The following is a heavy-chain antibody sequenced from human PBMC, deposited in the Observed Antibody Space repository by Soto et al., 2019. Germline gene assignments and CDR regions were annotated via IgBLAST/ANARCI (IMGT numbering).Heavy chain of an antibody. CDR2: INYSGTT. D-gene: IGHD5-12*01. J-gene: IGHJ4*02. V-gene: IGHV4-31*03. CDR1: GGSISSGGYY. CDR3: ARAAVDIVATILDY. Sequence: QVQLQESGPGLVKPSQTLSLTCTVSGGSISSGGYYWSWIRQYPGKGLEWIGYINYSGTTHYTPSLKSRVSISIDTSKNQVSLRLNSVIAADTAVYYCARAAVDIVATILDYWGQGVLVTVSA.